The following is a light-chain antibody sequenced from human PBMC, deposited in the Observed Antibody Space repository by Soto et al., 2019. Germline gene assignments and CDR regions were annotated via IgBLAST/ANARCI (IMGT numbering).Light chain of an antibody. CDR2: DVS. J-gene: IGLJ1*01. Sequence: HSALTQAASGSVSPGQSISISCTGTSSDVGGYNYVSWYQQHPGKAPKFIIYDVSSRPSGVSNRFSGSKSGNTASLTISGLQAEDEADYYCSSYTTSNTRQIVFGTGTKVTVL. V-gene: IGLV2-14*01. CDR3: SSYTTSNTRQIV. CDR1: SSDVGGYNY.